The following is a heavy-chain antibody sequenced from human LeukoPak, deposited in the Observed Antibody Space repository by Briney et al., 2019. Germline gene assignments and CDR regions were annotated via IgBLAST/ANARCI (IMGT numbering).Heavy chain of an antibody. CDR2: IYYSGST. J-gene: IGHJ4*02. V-gene: IGHV4-59*01. D-gene: IGHD6-13*01. CDR3: ARDRYSSSWYGAFDY. Sequence: PSETLSLTCTVSGGSISSYYWSWIRQPPGKGLEWIGYIYYSGSTNYSPSLQSRVTISVDTSKYQFSLKLSSVTAADTAVYYCARDRYSSSWYGAFDYWGQGTLVTVSS. CDR1: GGSISSYY.